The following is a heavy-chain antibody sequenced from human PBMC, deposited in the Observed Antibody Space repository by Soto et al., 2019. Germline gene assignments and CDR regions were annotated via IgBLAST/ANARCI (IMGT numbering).Heavy chain of an antibody. V-gene: IGHV4-30-2*01. CDR1: GGSISSGGYS. CDR2: IYHRGST. CDR3: AGASSGYSKYYFDY. Sequence: SETLSLTCAVSGGSISSGGYSWSWIRQPPGKGLDWIGYIYHRGSTYYNPSLKSRVTISVDRSKNQFALKLSSVTAADTDVYYCAGASSGYSKYYFDYWGQGTLVTVS. J-gene: IGHJ4*02. D-gene: IGHD3-22*01.